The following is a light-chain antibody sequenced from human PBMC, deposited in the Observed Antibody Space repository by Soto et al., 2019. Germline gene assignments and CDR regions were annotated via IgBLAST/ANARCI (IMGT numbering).Light chain of an antibody. J-gene: IGKJ1*01. CDR3: QQSYSSPPA. CDR1: QSISNH. V-gene: IGKV1-39*01. Sequence: DLQMTQTPSSLSASVENVDIITRRASQSISNHLNWYQQKPGKAPKLLIFAACSLQSGVPSRFSGSRSGPDLTLIFSSLQPADFATCYCQQSYSSPPAFGQGTKVE. CDR2: AAC.